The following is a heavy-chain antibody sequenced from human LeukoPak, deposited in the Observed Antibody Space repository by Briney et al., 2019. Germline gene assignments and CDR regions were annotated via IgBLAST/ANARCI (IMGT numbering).Heavy chain of an antibody. CDR1: GFIFSSYW. V-gene: IGHV3-7*01. J-gene: IGHJ3*02. CDR3: ARVSSGGGFDI. D-gene: IGHD3-22*01. CDR2: IKQDGSEK. Sequence: GGSLRLSCAASGFIFSSYWMSWVRQAPGKVLEWVANIKQDGSEKYYVDSVKGRFTISRDNAKNSLYLQMNSLRAEDTAVYYCARVSSGGGFDIWGQGTMVTVSS.